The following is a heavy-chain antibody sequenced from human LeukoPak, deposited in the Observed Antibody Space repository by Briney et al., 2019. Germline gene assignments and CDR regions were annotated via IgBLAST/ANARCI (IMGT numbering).Heavy chain of an antibody. CDR1: GGSISSYY. CDR3: ARDSDSSGYYYDY. D-gene: IGHD3-22*01. J-gene: IGHJ4*02. CDR2: IYYSGST. Sequence: SETLSLTCTVSGGSISSYYWSWIRQPPGKGLEWIGYIYYSGSTNYNPSLKSRVTISVDTSKNQFSLKLSSVTAADTAVYYCARDSDSSGYYYDYWGQGTLVTVSS. V-gene: IGHV4-59*01.